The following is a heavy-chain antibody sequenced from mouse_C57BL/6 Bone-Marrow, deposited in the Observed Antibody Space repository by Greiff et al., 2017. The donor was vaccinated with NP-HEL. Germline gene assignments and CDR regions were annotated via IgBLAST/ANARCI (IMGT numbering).Heavy chain of an antibody. CDR3: ASYTVESGIIDAMDY. CDR2: IYPGSGST. V-gene: IGHV1-55*01. CDR1: GYTFTSYW. J-gene: IGHJ4*01. D-gene: IGHD1-1*01. Sequence: QVQLQQSGAELVKPGASVKMSCKASGYTFTSYWITWVKQRPGQGLEWIGDIYPGSGSTNYNEKFKSKATLTVYTSSSTAYRQLSSLTSEDSAVYYCASYTVESGIIDAMDYWGQGTSVTVSS.